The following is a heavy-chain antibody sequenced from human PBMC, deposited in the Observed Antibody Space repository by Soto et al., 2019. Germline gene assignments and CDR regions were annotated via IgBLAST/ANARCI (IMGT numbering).Heavy chain of an antibody. CDR2: IIPILDVA. V-gene: IGHV1-69*02. CDR1: GGDFLSYT. D-gene: IGHD3-10*01. Sequence: QLVQSGAEVKRPGSSVKVSCKASGGDFLSYTISWVRQVPGQGPEWMGTIIPILDVAKNAQKFQGRVAITADKATRTAYMELRSPRSDDTAVYYCAQMWFGELWHGMDVWGQGTTITVSS. CDR3: AQMWFGELWHGMDV. J-gene: IGHJ6*02.